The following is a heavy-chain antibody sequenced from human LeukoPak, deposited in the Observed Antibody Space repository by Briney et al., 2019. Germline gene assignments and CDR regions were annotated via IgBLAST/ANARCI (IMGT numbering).Heavy chain of an antibody. CDR1: SGSISSGSYY. CDR3: ARAWGVYGGNLYFDY. V-gene: IGHV4-61*02. CDR2: IYTSGST. D-gene: IGHD4-23*01. Sequence: SQTLSLTCTVSSGSISSGSYYWSWIRQPAGKGLEWIGRIYTSGSTNYNPSLKSRVTISVDTSKNQFSLKLSSVTATDTAVYYCARAWGVYGGNLYFDYWGQGTLVTVSS. J-gene: IGHJ4*02.